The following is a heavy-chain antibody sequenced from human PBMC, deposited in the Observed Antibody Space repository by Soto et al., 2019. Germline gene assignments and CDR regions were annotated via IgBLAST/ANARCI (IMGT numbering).Heavy chain of an antibody. D-gene: IGHD2-8*01. Sequence: SETLSLTCTVSGGSISSSSYYWGWIRQPPGKGLEWIGSIYYSGSTYYNPSLKSRVTISVDTSMNQFSLKLSSVTAADTAVYYCARSHCTNGVCYLGFDYWGQGTLVTVSS. CDR3: ARSHCTNGVCYLGFDY. CDR2: IYYSGST. CDR1: GGSISSSSYY. J-gene: IGHJ4*02. V-gene: IGHV4-39*01.